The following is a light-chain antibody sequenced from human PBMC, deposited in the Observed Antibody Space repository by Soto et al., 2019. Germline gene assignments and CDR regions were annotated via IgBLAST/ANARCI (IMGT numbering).Light chain of an antibody. Sequence: QSALTQPPSASGSPGQSVTISCTGTSSDVGAYNYVSWYQQHPGKAPKLMIYEVSKRPSGVPDRFSGSKSGNTASLTVSGLQAEDEADYYCSSKSPDFFGTGTKVTVL. CDR1: SSDVGAYNY. CDR2: EVS. V-gene: IGLV2-8*01. CDR3: SSKSPDF. J-gene: IGLJ1*01.